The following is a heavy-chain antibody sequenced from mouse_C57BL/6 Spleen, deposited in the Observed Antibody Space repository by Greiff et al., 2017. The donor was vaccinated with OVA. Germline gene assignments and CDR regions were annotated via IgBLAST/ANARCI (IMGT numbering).Heavy chain of an antibody. D-gene: IGHD1-1*01. CDR2: IYTGNGYT. V-gene: IGHV1-58*01. Sequence: EVQLQQSGAELVRPGSSVKMSCKTSGYTFTSYGMNWVKQRPGQGLEWIGKIYTGNGYTEYNEKFKGKATLTSDTSSSTAYMQLSSLTSEDSAIDFCARNYYCRRDWYFDVWGTGTTVTVSS. J-gene: IGHJ1*03. CDR1: GYTFTSYG. CDR3: ARNYYCRRDWYFDV.